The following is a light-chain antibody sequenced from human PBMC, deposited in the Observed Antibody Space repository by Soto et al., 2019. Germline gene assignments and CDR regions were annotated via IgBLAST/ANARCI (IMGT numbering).Light chain of an antibody. J-gene: IGKJ4*01. CDR1: QSVSTN. Sequence: EIVMTQSPATLSVSPGERATLSCRASQSVSTNLAWYQQKPDQGPRLLIYGASTRATGIPARFSGSGSGTEFTLTISGLQSEDFAVYYCQQYNNWPPLTFGGGTKVEIK. CDR3: QQYNNWPPLT. V-gene: IGKV3-15*01. CDR2: GAS.